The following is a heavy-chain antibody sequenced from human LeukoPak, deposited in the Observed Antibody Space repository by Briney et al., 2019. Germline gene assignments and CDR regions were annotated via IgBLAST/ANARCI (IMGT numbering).Heavy chain of an antibody. CDR1: GFTFSSYS. D-gene: IGHD6-13*01. J-gene: IGHJ4*02. V-gene: IGHV3-21*01. CDR2: ISSSSSYI. CDR3: ASSCAQYSSSCYRVY. Sequence: GGSLRLSRAASGFTFSSYSMNWVRHAPGKGLEWVSSISSSSSYIYYADSVKGRFTISRDNAKNSLYLQMNSLRAEDTAVYYCASSCAQYSSSCYRVYWGQGTLVTVSS.